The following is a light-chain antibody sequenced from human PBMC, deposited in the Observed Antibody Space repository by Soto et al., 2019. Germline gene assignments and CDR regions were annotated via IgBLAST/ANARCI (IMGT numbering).Light chain of an antibody. J-gene: IGKJ2*01. CDR2: AAS. CDR3: QQAYSAPPT. V-gene: IGKV1-39*01. Sequence: DVPMTQSPSSLSASVGDRVTITCRASQSIGSSVNWFQQKTGRAPKLLIYAASTLDSGVPARFSGSGSGTDFTLNIGSLQPEDFASYSCQQAYSAPPTFGQGTNLEI. CDR1: QSIGSS.